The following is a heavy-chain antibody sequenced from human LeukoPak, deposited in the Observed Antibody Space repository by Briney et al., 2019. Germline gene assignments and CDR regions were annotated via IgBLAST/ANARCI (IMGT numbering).Heavy chain of an antibody. D-gene: IGHD3-3*01. V-gene: IGHV4-61*02. J-gene: IGHJ3*02. CDR2: IYTSGST. Sequence: PSETLSLTCTVSGGSISSGSYYWSWIRQPAGKGLEWIGRIYTSGSTNYNPSLKSRVTISVDTSKNQLSLKLSSVTAADTAVYYCARDRDDFSGPFDIWGQGTMVTVSS. CDR3: ARDRDDFSGPFDI. CDR1: GGSISSGSYY.